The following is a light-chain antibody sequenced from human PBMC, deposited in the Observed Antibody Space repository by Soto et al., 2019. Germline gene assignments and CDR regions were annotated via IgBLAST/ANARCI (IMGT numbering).Light chain of an antibody. Sequence: QSALTQPASVSGSPGQSITISCTGTSSDIGNHNYVSWYQHHPGKAPKLLISEVSNRPSGISTRFSGSKSGNTASLTISGLQAEDEADYYCSSYRYSSTPLIFGGGTKLTVL. CDR3: SSYRYSSTPLI. CDR2: EVS. CDR1: SSDIGNHNY. J-gene: IGLJ2*01. V-gene: IGLV2-14*01.